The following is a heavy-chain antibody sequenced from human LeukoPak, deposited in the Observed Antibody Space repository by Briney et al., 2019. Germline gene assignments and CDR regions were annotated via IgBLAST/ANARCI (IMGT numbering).Heavy chain of an antibody. J-gene: IGHJ4*02. CDR1: GFTFSSYW. CDR3: ARDRMNYGLLNTDY. CDR2: IKQDGSEK. V-gene: IGHV3-7*01. D-gene: IGHD3-16*01. Sequence: PGGSLRLSCAASGFTFSSYWMSWVRQAPGKGLEWVANIKQDGSEKYYVDSVKGRFTISRDNAKNSLYLQMNSLRAEDTAVYYCARDRMNYGLLNTDYWGQGTLVTVSS.